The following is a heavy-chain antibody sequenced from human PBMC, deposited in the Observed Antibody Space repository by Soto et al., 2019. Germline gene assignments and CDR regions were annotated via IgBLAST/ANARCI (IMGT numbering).Heavy chain of an antibody. Sequence: PGGSLRLSCAASGFTFSSYAMIWVRQAPGKGLEWVSAISGSGGSTYYADSVKGRFTISRDNSKNTLYLQMNSLRAEDTAVYYCAKGWDYDYIWGSYRHAAFDIWVQGTMVTVSS. V-gene: IGHV3-23*01. CDR2: ISGSGGST. D-gene: IGHD3-16*02. CDR1: GFTFSSYA. J-gene: IGHJ3*02. CDR3: AKGWDYDYIWGSYRHAAFDI.